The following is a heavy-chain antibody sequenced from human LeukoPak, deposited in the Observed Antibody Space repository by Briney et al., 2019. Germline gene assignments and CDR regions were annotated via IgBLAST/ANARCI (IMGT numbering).Heavy chain of an antibody. J-gene: IGHJ4*02. Sequence: SETLSVTCAVYGGSFSGYYWSWIRQPPGKGLEWIGEINHSGGTNYNPSLKSRVTISVDTSKNQVSLKLTSVTAADTAVYYCARLRWLQLGYFDYWGQGTLVTVSS. V-gene: IGHV4-34*01. CDR2: INHSGGT. CDR1: GGSFSGYY. CDR3: ARLRWLQLGYFDY. D-gene: IGHD5-24*01.